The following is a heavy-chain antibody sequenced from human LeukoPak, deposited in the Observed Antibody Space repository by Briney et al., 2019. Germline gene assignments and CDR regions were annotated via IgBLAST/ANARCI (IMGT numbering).Heavy chain of an antibody. CDR2: ISYDGSNK. CDR1: GFTFSSYA. J-gene: IGHJ6*03. Sequence: GRSLRLSCAASGFTFSSYAMHWVRQAPGKGLEWVAVISYDGSNKYYADSVKGRFTISRDNSKNTLYLQMNSLRAEDTAVYYCARSLEEGYYYYYTDVWGKGTTVPVSS. CDR3: ARSLEEGYYYYYTDV. V-gene: IGHV3-30*04. D-gene: IGHD3-3*01.